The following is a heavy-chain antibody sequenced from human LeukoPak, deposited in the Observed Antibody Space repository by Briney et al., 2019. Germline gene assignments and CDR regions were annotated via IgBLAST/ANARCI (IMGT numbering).Heavy chain of an antibody. Sequence: PGRSLRLSCAASGFTFTTFAMHWVRQAPGKGPEWVARISYDGSDKYYADNVKGRFTISRDDPKNTVFLQRNSLRLEDTATYYCARPHSGTHGTFHFWGQGTVVTVSS. CDR2: ISYDGSDK. D-gene: IGHD1-26*01. CDR3: ARPHSGTHGTFHF. V-gene: IGHV3-30*01. J-gene: IGHJ3*01. CDR1: GFTFTTFA.